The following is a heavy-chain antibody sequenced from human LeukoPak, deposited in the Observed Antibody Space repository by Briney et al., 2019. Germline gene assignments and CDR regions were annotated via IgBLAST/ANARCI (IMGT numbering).Heavy chain of an antibody. CDR2: INPNTGGT. Sequence: GASVKVSCKASGYTFTDSSMHWVRQAPGQGLEWMGWINPNTGGTNYAQRFQGRVTMTRDTSIRTAYMELNSLRYEDAAVYYGAREGRLTIFVQRSITEGSPPKNGGRDT. CDR3: AREGRLTIFVQRSITEGSPPKN. J-gene: IGHJ2*01. V-gene: IGHV1-2*02. CDR1: GYTFTDSS. D-gene: IGHD3-3*01.